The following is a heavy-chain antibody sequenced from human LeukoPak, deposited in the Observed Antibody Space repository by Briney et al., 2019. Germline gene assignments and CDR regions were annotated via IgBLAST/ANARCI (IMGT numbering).Heavy chain of an antibody. Sequence: PSQTLSLTCTVSGGSISSGNYYWSWIRQPAGKGLEWIGRIWTDGGASYNPSLKSRVTISVDTSKNQFSLKLSSVTAADTAVYYCARPASLWKFGDAFDIWGQGTMVTVSS. CDR2: IWTDGGA. D-gene: IGHD3-16*01. V-gene: IGHV4-61*02. CDR3: ARPASLWKFGDAFDI. CDR1: GGSISSGNYY. J-gene: IGHJ3*02.